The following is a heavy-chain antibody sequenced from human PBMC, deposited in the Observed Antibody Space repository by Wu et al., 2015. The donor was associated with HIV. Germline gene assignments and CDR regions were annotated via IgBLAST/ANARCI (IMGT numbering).Heavy chain of an antibody. Sequence: QVQLVQSGAEVKKPGSSVKVSCKTSGGGFNSYAVSWVRQAPGQGLEWVGRILPVFATTNYAQKFLGRVTMTTDESTTTAYMELSRLSTDDTALYYCARERGYSFGFNIWGQGTMVTVSS. CDR1: GGGFNSYA. CDR3: ARERGYSFGFNI. CDR2: ILPVFATT. V-gene: IGHV1-69*05. J-gene: IGHJ3*02. D-gene: IGHD5-18*01.